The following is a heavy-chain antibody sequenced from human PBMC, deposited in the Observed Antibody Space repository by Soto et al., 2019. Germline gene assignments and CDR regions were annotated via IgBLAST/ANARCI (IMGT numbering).Heavy chain of an antibody. J-gene: IGHJ4*02. V-gene: IGHV4-31*03. CDR2: IYYSGST. D-gene: IGHD3-22*01. Sequence: NPSETLSLTCTVSGGSISSGGYYWSWIRQHQGKGLEWIGYIYYSGSTYYNPSLKSRVTISVDTSKNQFSLKLSSVTAADTAVYYCARDGAYDSSGYGYWGQGTLVTVSS. CDR3: ARDGAYDSSGYGY. CDR1: GGSISSGGYY.